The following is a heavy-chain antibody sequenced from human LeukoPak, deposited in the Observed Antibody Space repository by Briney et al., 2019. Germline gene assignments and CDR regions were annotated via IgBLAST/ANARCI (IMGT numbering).Heavy chain of an antibody. V-gene: IGHV1-2*02. CDR3: AGSEYYYDSSGYYYSPDKGAFDI. D-gene: IGHD3-22*01. CDR1: GYTFTSYD. Sequence: ASVKVSCKASGYTFTSYDINWVRQAPGQGLEWMGWIHPNSGGTNYAQKFQGRVTMTRDTSISTAYMELSRLRSDDTAVYYCAGSEYYYDSSGYYYSPDKGAFDIWGQGTMVTVSS. CDR2: IHPNSGGT. J-gene: IGHJ3*02.